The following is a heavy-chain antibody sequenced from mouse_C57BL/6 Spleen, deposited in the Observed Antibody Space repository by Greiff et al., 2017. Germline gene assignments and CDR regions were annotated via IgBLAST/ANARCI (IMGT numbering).Heavy chain of an antibody. V-gene: IGHV1-74*01. Sequence: QVQLKQPGAELVKPGASVKVSCKASGYTFTSYWMHWVKQRPGQGLEWIGRIHPSDSDTNYNQKFKGKATLTVDKSSSTAYMQLSSLTSEDSAVDYSANSVGSPYAMDYWGQGTSVTVSS. CDR3: ANSVGSPYAMDY. CDR2: IHPSDSDT. CDR1: GYTFTSYW. J-gene: IGHJ4*01.